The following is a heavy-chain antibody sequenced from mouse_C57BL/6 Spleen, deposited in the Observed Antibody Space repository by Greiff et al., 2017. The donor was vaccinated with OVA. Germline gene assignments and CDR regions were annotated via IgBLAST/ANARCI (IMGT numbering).Heavy chain of an antibody. D-gene: IGHD1-1*01. V-gene: IGHV5-4*03. CDR2: ISDGGSYT. Sequence: EVKLVESGGGLVKPGGSLKLSCAASGFTFSSYAMSWVRQTPEKRLEWVATISDGGSYTYYPDNVKGRFTISRDNAKNNLYLQMSHLKSEDTAMYYCARVFTTVVARDYFDYWGQGTTLTVSS. J-gene: IGHJ2*01. CDR1: GFTFSSYA. CDR3: ARVFTTVVARDYFDY.